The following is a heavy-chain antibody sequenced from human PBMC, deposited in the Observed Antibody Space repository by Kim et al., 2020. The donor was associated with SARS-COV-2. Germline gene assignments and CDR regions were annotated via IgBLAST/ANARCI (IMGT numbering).Heavy chain of an antibody. CDR3: AKGRRVYYYGSGSSPLDY. CDR1: GFTFSSYG. Sequence: GGSLRLSCAASGFTFSSYGMHWVRQAPGKGLEWVAVISYDGSNKYYADSVKGRFTISRDNSKNTLYLQMNSLRAEDTAVYYCAKGRRVYYYGSGSSPLDYWGQGTLVTVSS. V-gene: IGHV3-30*18. J-gene: IGHJ4*02. CDR2: ISYDGSNK. D-gene: IGHD3-10*01.